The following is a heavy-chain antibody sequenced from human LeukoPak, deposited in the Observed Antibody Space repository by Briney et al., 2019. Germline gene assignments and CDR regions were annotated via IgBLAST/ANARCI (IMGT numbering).Heavy chain of an antibody. D-gene: IGHD3-22*01. CDR1: GGSFSGYY. V-gene: IGHV4-34*01. CDR2: INHSGST. CDR3: ARGGRVVITKFDY. Sequence: SETLSLTCAVYGGSFSGYYWSWIRQPPGKGLEWIGEINHSGSTNYNPSLKSRVTISVDTSKNQFSLKLSSVTAADTAVYYCARGGRVVITKFDYWGQGTLVAVSS. J-gene: IGHJ4*02.